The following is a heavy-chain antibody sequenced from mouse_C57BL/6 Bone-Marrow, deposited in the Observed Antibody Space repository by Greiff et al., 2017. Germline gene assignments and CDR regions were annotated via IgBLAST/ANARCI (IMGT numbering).Heavy chain of an antibody. CDR1: GYTFTSYW. J-gene: IGHJ1*03. D-gene: IGHD2-1*01. CDR3: AHGNYFYWYFAV. CDR2: IVPNSGGT. Sequence: QVQLQQPGAELVKPGASVKLSCKASGYTFTSYWMHWVKQRPGRGLEWIGRIVPNSGGTKYNEKFKSKATLTVDKPSRTAYMQLSILTTEDSAVYYCAHGNYFYWYFAVWCTGTTVTVSS. V-gene: IGHV1-72*01.